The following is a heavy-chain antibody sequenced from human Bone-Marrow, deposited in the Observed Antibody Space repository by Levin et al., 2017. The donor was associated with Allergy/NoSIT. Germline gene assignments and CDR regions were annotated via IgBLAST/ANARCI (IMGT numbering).Heavy chain of an antibody. D-gene: IGHD3-3*01. CDR1: GGSISSSSYY. V-gene: IGHV4-39*01. Sequence: GSLRLSCTVSGGSISSSSYYWGWIRQPPGKGLEWIGSIYYSGSTYYNPSLKSRVTISVDTSKNQFSLKLSSVTAADTAVYYCASAWGVVIPLFDPWGQGTLVTVSS. CDR2: IYYSGST. CDR3: ASAWGVVIPLFDP. J-gene: IGHJ5*02.